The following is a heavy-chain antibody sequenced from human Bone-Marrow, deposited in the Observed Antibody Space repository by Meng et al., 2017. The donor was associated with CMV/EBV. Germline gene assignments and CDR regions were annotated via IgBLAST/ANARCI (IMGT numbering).Heavy chain of an antibody. D-gene: IGHD2-2*01. V-gene: IGHV4-34*01. Sequence: QVQLQQWGAGLLKPSETLSLTCAVDGGSFSGYYWSWIRQPPGKGLEWIGEINHSGSTNYNPSLKSRVTISVDTSKNQFSLKLSSVTAADTAVYYCARGYCSSTSCLIDYWGQGTLVTVSS. CDR2: INHSGST. J-gene: IGHJ4*02. CDR3: ARGYCSSTSCLIDY. CDR1: GGSFSGYY.